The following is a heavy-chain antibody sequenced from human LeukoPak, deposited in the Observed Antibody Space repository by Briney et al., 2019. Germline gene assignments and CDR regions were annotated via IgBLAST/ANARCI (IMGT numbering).Heavy chain of an antibody. J-gene: IGHJ6*02. CDR3: ARDSRVDYGDYYYYNGMDV. CDR2: IYSSGST. CDR1: GVTFSSNY. V-gene: IGHV3-53*04. D-gene: IGHD4-17*01. Sequence: WESLTLTCAASGVTFSSNYRSWVRQPPGKGLEWVAVIYSSGSTYYNASVKRRFTISRHKSKNTLYLQMNSVRAEDTAVYYCARDSRVDYGDYYYYNGMDVWGQGTTVTASS.